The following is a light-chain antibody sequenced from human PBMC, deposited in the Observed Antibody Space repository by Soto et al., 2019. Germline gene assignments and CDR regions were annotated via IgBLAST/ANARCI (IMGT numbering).Light chain of an antibody. CDR1: QSVSSSY. Sequence: ENVLTQSPDTLSLSPGERATLSCRASQSVSSSYLAWYQQKPGQAPRLLIYNASSRATGIPDRFSSGGSGTDFALTISRLEPEDFAVYYCQQCGSSPWTFGRGTKVDIK. CDR2: NAS. CDR3: QQCGSSPWT. V-gene: IGKV3-20*01. J-gene: IGKJ1*01.